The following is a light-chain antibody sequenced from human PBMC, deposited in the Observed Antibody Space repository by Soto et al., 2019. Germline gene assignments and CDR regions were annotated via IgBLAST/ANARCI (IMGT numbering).Light chain of an antibody. CDR2: GAS. V-gene: IGKV3-15*01. CDR3: QQYTNWPQWT. Sequence: EIVMTQSPATLSVSPGERATLSCRASQSVSSNLAWYQQKPGQAPRLLIYGASTRATGIPARFSGRGYGTEFTHTISRLQSEDFAVYYCQQYTNWPQWTFGRGTKVEIK. CDR1: QSVSSN. J-gene: IGKJ1*01.